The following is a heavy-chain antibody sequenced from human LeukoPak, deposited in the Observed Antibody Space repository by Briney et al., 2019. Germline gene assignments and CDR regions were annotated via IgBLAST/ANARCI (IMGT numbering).Heavy chain of an antibody. J-gene: IGHJ1*01. D-gene: IGHD2-21*02. Sequence: SETLSLTRTVSGGSISSSSYYWGWIRQPPGKGLEWIGSIYYSGSTNYNPSLKSRVTISVDTSKNQFSLKLSSVTAADTAVYYCASLHYCGGDCAEYFQHWGQGTLVTVSS. CDR2: IYYSGST. V-gene: IGHV4-39*07. CDR3: ASLHYCGGDCAEYFQH. CDR1: GGSISSSSYY.